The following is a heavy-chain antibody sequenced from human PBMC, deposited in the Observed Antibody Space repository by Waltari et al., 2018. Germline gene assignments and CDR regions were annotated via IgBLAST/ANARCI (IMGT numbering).Heavy chain of an antibody. CDR3: TREVVPAATIVVNWFDP. J-gene: IGHJ5*02. Sequence: QVQLVQSGSELKKPGASVKISCKASGYIFTSYAINWVRQAPGQGLELMGWILPSTGNQTYAQGFTVRFVFSLDTSVSTAYLEIHNLKAEDTAVYYCTREVVPAATIVVNWFDPWGQGTLVTVSS. CDR2: ILPSTGNQ. D-gene: IGHD2-15*01. CDR1: GYIFTSYA. V-gene: IGHV7-4-1*01.